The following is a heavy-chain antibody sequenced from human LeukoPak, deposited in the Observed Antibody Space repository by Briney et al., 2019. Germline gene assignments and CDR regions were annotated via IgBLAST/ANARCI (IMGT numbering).Heavy chain of an antibody. Sequence: PSETLSLTCTVSGGSISSSSYYWGWIRQPPGKGLEWIGSIYYSGSTYYNPSLKSRVTISVDTSKNQFSLKLTSVPAADTAVYYCARLCLGEPEPGLFDPWGQGTLVTVSS. D-gene: IGHD1-14*01. V-gene: IGHV4-39*01. CDR2: IYYSGST. CDR3: ARLCLGEPEPGLFDP. J-gene: IGHJ5*02. CDR1: GGSISSSSYY.